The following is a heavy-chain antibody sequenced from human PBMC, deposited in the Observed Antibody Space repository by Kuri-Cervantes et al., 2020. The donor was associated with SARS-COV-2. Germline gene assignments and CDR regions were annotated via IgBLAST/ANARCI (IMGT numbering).Heavy chain of an antibody. CDR2: INPNSGGT. CDR3: ARVSKAARPSAWFDP. J-gene: IGHJ5*02. Sequence: ASVKVSCKASGYTFTSYDINWVRQAPGQGLEWMGWINPNSGGTNYAQKFQGRVTMTRDTSISTAYMEPSRLRSDDTAVYYCARVSKAARPSAWFDPWGQGTLVTVSS. V-gene: IGHV1-2*02. CDR1: GYTFTSYD. D-gene: IGHD6-6*01.